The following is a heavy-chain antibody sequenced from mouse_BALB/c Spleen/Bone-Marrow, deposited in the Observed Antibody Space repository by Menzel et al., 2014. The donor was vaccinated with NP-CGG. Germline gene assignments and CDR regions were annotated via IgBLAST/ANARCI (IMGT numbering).Heavy chain of an antibody. CDR2: INPYNDGT. CDR3: ARYGGY. CDR1: GYTFTSYV. J-gene: IGHJ2*01. D-gene: IGHD1-1*02. V-gene: IGHV1-14*01. Sequence: VQLQQPGPELVKPEASVKMSCKASGYTFTSYVMHWVKRKPGQGLEWIGYINPYNDGTKYNEKFKGKATLTSDKSSSTAYVELSSLTSEDSAVYYCARYGGYWGQGTTLTVSS.